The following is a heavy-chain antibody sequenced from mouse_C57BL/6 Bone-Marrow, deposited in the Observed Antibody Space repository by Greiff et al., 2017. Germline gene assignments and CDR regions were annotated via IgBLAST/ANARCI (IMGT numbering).Heavy chain of an antibody. CDR2: IDPSDSYT. V-gene: IGHV1-50*01. CDR3: AIEGYPLYY. CDR1: GYTFTSYW. Sequence: QVQLKQPGAELVKPGASVKLSCKASGYTFTSYWMQWVKQRPGQGLEWIGEIDPSDSYTNYNQKFKGKATLTVDTSSSTAYMQLSSLTSEDSAVYYCAIEGYPLYYWGQGTTLTVSS. J-gene: IGHJ2*01.